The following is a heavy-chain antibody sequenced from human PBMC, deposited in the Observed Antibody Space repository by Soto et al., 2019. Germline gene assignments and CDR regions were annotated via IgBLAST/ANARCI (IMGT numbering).Heavy chain of an antibody. D-gene: IGHD3-3*01. CDR3: ARWWSGSRQGFDP. CDR2: IYYSGST. V-gene: IGHV4-31*03. CDR1: GGSISSGDYY. J-gene: IGHJ5*02. Sequence: SETLSLTCTVSGGSISSGDYYWSWIRQHPGKGLEWIGYIYYSGSTYYNPSLKSRVTISVDTSKNQFSLKLSSVTAADKAVYYCARWWSGSRQGFDPWGQGTLVTVSS.